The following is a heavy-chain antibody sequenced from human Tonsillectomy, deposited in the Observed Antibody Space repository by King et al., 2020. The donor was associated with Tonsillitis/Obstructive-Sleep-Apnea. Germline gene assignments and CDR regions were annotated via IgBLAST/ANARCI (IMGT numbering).Heavy chain of an antibody. CDR3: ARGGRVAARPNYYDYMDV. CDR2: IIPMLGVA. CDR1: GGTFDSYD. J-gene: IGHJ6*03. V-gene: IGHV1-69*04. D-gene: IGHD6-6*01. Sequence: QLVQSGAEVKKPGSSVKVSCRASGGTFDSYDISWVRQAPGQGLEWVGRIIPMLGVANYAQKFQVRVTITADTSTSTAYMELSSLRSEDTAVYYCARGGRVAARPNYYDYMDVWGEGTTVTVSS.